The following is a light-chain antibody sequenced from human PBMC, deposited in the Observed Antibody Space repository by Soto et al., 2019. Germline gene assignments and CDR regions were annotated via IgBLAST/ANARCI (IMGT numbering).Light chain of an antibody. CDR3: QSYDSSNHRV. V-gene: IGLV6-57*01. J-gene: IGLJ3*02. CDR1: SGSIASNY. Sequence: NFMLTQPHSVSESPGKTVTISGTRSSGSIASNYAQWYQQRPGSSPTTVIYEDNQRPSGVPDRFSGSIDSSSNSASLTISGLKTEDEADYYCQSYDSSNHRVFGGGTKVTVL. CDR2: EDN.